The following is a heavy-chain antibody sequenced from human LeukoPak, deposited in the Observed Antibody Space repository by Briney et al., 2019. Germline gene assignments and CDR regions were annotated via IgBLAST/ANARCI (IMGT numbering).Heavy chain of an antibody. J-gene: IGHJ4*02. CDR2: VSFDGRTQ. V-gene: IGHV3-30*04. CDR3: AREAYGDYLGY. CDR1: GFNFDNYA. Sequence: GRSLTLSCAGSGFNFDNYALNWVRQAPGKGLEWVAIVSFDGRTQDYADSVKGRFTVSRDNSKNTFSLEMNSLRIEDTAVYYCAREAYGDYLGYWGQGTLVTVSS. D-gene: IGHD4-17*01.